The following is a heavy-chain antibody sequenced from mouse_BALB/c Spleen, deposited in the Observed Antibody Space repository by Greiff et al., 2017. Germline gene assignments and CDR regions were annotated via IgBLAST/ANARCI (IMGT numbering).Heavy chain of an antibody. J-gene: IGHJ2*01. Sequence: QVQLQQPGAELVKPGTSVKLSCKASGYNFTSYWINWVKLRPGQGLEWIGDIYPGSGSTNYNEKFKSKATLTVDTSSSTAYMQLSSLASEDSALYYCARLDGEGYWGQGTTLTVSS. CDR3: ARLDGEGY. CDR2: IYPGSGST. V-gene: IGHV1-55*01. D-gene: IGHD2-13*01. CDR1: GYNFTSYW.